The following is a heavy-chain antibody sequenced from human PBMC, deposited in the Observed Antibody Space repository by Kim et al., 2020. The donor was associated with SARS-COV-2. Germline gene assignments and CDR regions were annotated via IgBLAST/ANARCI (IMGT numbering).Heavy chain of an antibody. J-gene: IGHJ4*01. V-gene: IGHV3-30*18. CDR1: GFTFSSYG. D-gene: IGHD3-10*01. CDR2: ISYDGSNK. CDR3: AKDALWFGELPYFDY. Sequence: GGSLRLSCAASGFTFSSYGMHWVRQAPGKGLEWVAVISYDGSNKYYADSVKGRFTISRDNSKNTLYLQMNSLRAEDTAVYYCAKDALWFGELPYFDYWG.